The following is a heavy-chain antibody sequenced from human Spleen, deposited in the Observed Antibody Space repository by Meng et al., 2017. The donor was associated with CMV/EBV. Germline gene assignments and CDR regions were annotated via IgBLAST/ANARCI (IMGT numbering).Heavy chain of an antibody. CDR3: ASTQISIFGVVTFETASYNWFDP. CDR2: IYHSGST. D-gene: IGHD3-3*01. J-gene: IGHJ5*02. CDR1: GSSISSSSYY. V-gene: IGHV4-61*05. Sequence: LSCTASGSSISSSSYYWGWTRQPPGQGLGWIGYIYHSGSTSVKPSLKSRVNISVDTSKNQFSLRRRSVSAADTAVYDCASTQISIFGVVTFETASYNWFDPWGQGTLVTVSS.